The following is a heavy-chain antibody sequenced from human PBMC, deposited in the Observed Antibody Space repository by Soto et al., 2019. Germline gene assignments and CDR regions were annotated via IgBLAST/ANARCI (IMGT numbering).Heavy chain of an antibody. CDR3: ARLLYDFWSGYLGDYYGMDV. Sequence: PGESLKISCKGSGYSFTSYWISWVRQMPGKGLEWMGRIDPSDSYTNYSPSFQGHVTISADKSISTAYLQWSSLKASDTAMYYCARLLYDFWSGYLGDYYGMDVWGRGTTVTVSS. J-gene: IGHJ6*02. CDR2: IDPSDSYT. CDR1: GYSFTSYW. D-gene: IGHD3-3*01. V-gene: IGHV5-10-1*01.